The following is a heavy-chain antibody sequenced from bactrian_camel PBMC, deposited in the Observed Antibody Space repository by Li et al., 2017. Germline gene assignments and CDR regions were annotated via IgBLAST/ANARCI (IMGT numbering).Heavy chain of an antibody. CDR2: IHKDGTI. D-gene: IGHD2*01. Sequence: HVQLVESGGGSVQAGGSLRLSCTVSGLANGRYSMAWFRQGPGKEREGVAGIHKDGTITYADFVKGRFTISKNNAKNTLDLQMYSLKAEDTAMYYCAAERFGCGGGYCSFDSCDYWGQGTQVTVS. CDR1: GLANGRYS. CDR3: AAERFGCGGGYCSFDSCDY. V-gene: IGHV3S55*01. J-gene: IGHJ4*01.